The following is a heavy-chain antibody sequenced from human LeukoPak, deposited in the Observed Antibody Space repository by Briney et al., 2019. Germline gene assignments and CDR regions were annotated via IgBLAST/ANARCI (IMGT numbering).Heavy chain of an antibody. V-gene: IGHV3-11*01. CDR2: ISSSGSTI. CDR1: RFTFSDYY. J-gene: IGHJ6*03. Sequence: VGTLRLSCAASRFTFSDYYMSSIRQAPGQGLEWVSYISSSGSTIYYADSVKGRFTISRDNSKNTLYLQMNSLRAEDTAVYYCAKEMGYYSYSYYMDVWGKGATVTGSS. CDR3: AKEMGYYSYSYYMDV. D-gene: IGHD1-1*01.